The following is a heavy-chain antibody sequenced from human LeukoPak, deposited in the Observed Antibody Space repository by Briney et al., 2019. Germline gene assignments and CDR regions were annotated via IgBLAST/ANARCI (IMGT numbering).Heavy chain of an antibody. D-gene: IGHD3-22*01. CDR3: ARDRRGYYDSSGYFDY. CDR1: GGSFSGYY. CDR2: INHSGST. Sequence: SETLSRTCAVYGGSFSGYYWSWIRQPPGKGLEWIGEINHSGSTNYNPSLKSRVTISVDTSKNQFSLKLSSVTAADTAVYYCARDRRGYYDSSGYFDYWGQGTLVTVSS. J-gene: IGHJ4*02. V-gene: IGHV4-34*01.